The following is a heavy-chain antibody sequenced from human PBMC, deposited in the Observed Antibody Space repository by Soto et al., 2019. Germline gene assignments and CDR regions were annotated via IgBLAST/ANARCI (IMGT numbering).Heavy chain of an antibody. CDR3: ASDNRSGYYLDY. D-gene: IGHD3-22*01. Sequence: QVQLQESGSGLVKPSQTLSLTCDVSGDSISSGGYSWNWIRQPPGKGLEWIGNIYQSGTTDYNPSLKSLVTISLDRSKNQFSLKLSSVTAADTAVYYCASDNRSGYYLDYWGQGTLVTVSS. J-gene: IGHJ4*02. CDR2: IYQSGTT. CDR1: GDSISSGGYS. V-gene: IGHV4-30-2*01.